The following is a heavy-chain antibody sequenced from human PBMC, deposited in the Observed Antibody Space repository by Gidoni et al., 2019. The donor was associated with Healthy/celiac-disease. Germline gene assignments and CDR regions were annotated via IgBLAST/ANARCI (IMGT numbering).Heavy chain of an antibody. CDR1: GFTVSSNY. CDR2: IYSGGST. V-gene: IGHV3-66*01. D-gene: IGHD3-22*01. J-gene: IGHJ4*02. CDR3: ARGGPPYYDSSGYPFDY. Sequence: EVQLVASGGGLVQPGGSLRLSCAASGFTVSSNYMSWVRQAPGKGLEWVSVIYSGGSTYYADSVKGRFTISRDNSKNTLYLQMNSLRAEDTAVYYCARGGPPYYDSSGYPFDYWGQGTLVTVSS.